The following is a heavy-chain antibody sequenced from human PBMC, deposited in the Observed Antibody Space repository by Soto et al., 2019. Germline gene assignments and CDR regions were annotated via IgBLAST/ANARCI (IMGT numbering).Heavy chain of an antibody. CDR2: IYYSGST. V-gene: IGHV4-31*03. Sequence: SETLSLTCTVSGGSISSGGYYWSWIRQHPGKGLEWIGYIYYSGSTCYNPSLKSRVTISVDTSKNQFSLKLSSVTAADTAVYYCARDTNYYGMDVWGQGTTVTVSS. J-gene: IGHJ6*02. CDR3: ARDTNYYGMDV. D-gene: IGHD2-2*01. CDR1: GGSISSGGYY.